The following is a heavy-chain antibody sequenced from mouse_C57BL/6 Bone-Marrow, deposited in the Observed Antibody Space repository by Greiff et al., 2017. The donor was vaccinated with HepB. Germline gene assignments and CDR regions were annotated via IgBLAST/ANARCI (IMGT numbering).Heavy chain of an antibody. CDR3: ARGGLRLRYFDY. Sequence: VKLVESGAELARPGASVKLSCKASGYTFTSYGISWVKQRTGQGLEWIGEIYPRSGNTYYNEKFKGKATLTADKSSSTAYMELRSLTSEDSAVYFCARGGLRLRYFDYCGQVTTLTVSS. CDR2: IYPRSGNT. J-gene: IGHJ2*01. V-gene: IGHV1-81*01. D-gene: IGHD3-2*02. CDR1: GYTFTSYG.